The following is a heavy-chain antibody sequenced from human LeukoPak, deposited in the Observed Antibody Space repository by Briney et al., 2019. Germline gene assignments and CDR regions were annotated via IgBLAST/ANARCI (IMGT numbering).Heavy chain of an antibody. Sequence: PGGSLRLSCAASGFTFSSYAMHWVRQAPGKGLEWVAVISHDGSNKYYADSVKGRFTISRDNSKNTLYLQMNSLRAEDTAVYYCARVGNIVVVPAAISFDYWGQGTLVTVSS. CDR1: GFTFSSYA. D-gene: IGHD2-2*01. CDR2: ISHDGSNK. CDR3: ARVGNIVVVPAAISFDY. J-gene: IGHJ4*02. V-gene: IGHV3-30-3*01.